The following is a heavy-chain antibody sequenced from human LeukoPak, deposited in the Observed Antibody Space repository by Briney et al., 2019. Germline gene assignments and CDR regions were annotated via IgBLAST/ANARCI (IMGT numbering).Heavy chain of an antibody. CDR2: IYPGDSDT. J-gene: IGHJ4*02. Sequence: GASLQISCQGSGCVFTSYWIGWVRQMPGKGLQWMGIIYPGDSDTRYSPSFQGQVTISADKSISTAYLQWSSLKASDTAMYYCTGGFGELSDFDYWGQGTLVTVSS. D-gene: IGHD3-10*01. CDR1: GCVFTSYW. CDR3: TGGFGELSDFDY. V-gene: IGHV5-51*01.